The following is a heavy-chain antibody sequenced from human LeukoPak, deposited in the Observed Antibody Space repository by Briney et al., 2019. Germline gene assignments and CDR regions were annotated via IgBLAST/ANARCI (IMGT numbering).Heavy chain of an antibody. V-gene: IGHV4-39*07. CDR2: IYYSGTT. D-gene: IGHD5-18*01. CDR3: AKGAGGFSYYNWFDP. CDR1: GGSISSYY. Sequence: SETLSLTCTVSGGSISSYYWGWIRQPPGKGLEWIGSIYYSGTTHYNPSLESRVTISVDASKNQFSLKLASVTAADTAIYYCAKGAGGFSYYNWFDPWGQGTLVTVSS. J-gene: IGHJ5*02.